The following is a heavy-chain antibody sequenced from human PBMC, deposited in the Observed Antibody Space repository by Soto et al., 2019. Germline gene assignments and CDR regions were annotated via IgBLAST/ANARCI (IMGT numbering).Heavy chain of an antibody. Sequence: SETLSLTRAVYGGSFSGYYWSWIRQPPGKGLEWIGEINHSGSTNYNPSLKSRVTISVDTSKNQFSLKLSSVTAADTAVYYCARGPANSSSSDDEYFQHWGQGTLVTVSS. CDR1: GGSFSGYY. CDR3: ARGPANSSSSDDEYFQH. J-gene: IGHJ1*01. CDR2: INHSGST. V-gene: IGHV4-34*01. D-gene: IGHD6-6*01.